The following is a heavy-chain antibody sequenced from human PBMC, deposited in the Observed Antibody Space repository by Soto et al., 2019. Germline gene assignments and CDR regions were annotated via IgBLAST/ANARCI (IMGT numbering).Heavy chain of an antibody. CDR3: ARDHSSGWYGPYYYYGMDV. J-gene: IGHJ6*02. D-gene: IGHD6-19*01. CDR2: RNPNSGNT. V-gene: IGHV1-8*01. CDR1: GYTFTSYD. Sequence: QVQLVQSGAEVKKPGASVKVSCKASGYTFTSYDINWVRQATGQGLEWMGGRNPNSGNTGYAQKFQGRGTMTRNTSISTAYMELSSLRSEDTAVYYCARDHSSGWYGPYYYYGMDVWGQGTTVTVSS.